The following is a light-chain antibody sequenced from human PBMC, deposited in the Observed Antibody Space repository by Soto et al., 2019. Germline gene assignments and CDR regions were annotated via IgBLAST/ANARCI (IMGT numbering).Light chain of an antibody. CDR2: GAS. CDR3: QHYDNSPRT. Sequence: EIVLTQSPGTLSLSPGERATLSCRASQSVSSSFLAWYQQKPGQAPSLLIYGASSRATGIPDRFSGSGSGTDFTLTISRLEPEDFAVYYCQHYDNSPRTFGQGTKLEIK. CDR1: QSVSSSF. V-gene: IGKV3-20*01. J-gene: IGKJ2*01.